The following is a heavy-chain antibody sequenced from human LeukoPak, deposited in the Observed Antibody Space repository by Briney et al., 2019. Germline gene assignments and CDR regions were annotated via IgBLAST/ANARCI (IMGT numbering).Heavy chain of an antibody. Sequence: SVKVSCKASGGTFSSYAISWVRQAPGQGLEWMGGIIPIFGTANYAQKFQGRVTITADESTSTAYMELSSLRSEDTAVYYCARRRRYCSSTSCPGAFDIWGQGTMVTVSS. J-gene: IGHJ3*02. CDR2: IIPIFGTA. D-gene: IGHD2-2*01. CDR3: ARRRRYCSSTSCPGAFDI. V-gene: IGHV1-69*13. CDR1: GGTFSSYA.